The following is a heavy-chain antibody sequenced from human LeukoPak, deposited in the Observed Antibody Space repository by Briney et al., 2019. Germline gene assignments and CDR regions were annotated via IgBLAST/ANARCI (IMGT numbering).Heavy chain of an antibody. CDR2: ISSSSSTI. V-gene: IGHV3-48*04. CDR3: ARARDIVVVVAATDGMDV. J-gene: IGHJ6*02. Sequence: GGSLRLSCAASGFTFSSYSMNWVRQAPGKGLEWVSYISSSSSTIYYADSVKGRFTISRDNAKNSLYLQMNSLRAEDTAVYYCARARDIVVVVAATDGMDVWGQGTTVTVSS. D-gene: IGHD2-15*01. CDR1: GFTFSSYS.